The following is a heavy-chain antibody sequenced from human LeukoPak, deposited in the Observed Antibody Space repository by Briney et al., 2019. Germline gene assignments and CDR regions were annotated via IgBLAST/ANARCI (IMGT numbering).Heavy chain of an antibody. CDR1: GFPFSDYY. J-gene: IGHJ4*02. Sequence: GGSLRLSCAVPGFPFSDYYMTWIRQAPGKGLQWVSYISSSSTYTHYADSVKGRFTISRDNAKNSLYLQMNSLRVEDTAVYFCARVYGGNRGYFDYWGQGALVTVSS. CDR2: ISSSSTYT. V-gene: IGHV3-11*05. D-gene: IGHD4-23*01. CDR3: ARVYGGNRGYFDY.